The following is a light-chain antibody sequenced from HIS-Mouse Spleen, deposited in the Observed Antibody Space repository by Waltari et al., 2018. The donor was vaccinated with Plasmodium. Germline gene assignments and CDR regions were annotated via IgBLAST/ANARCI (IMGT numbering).Light chain of an antibody. V-gene: IGLV3-25*03. CDR2: KDS. CDR3: QSADSSGTPNWV. J-gene: IGLJ3*02. Sequence: SYELTQPPSVSVSPGQTARITCSGDALPKQYAYWYQQKPGQAPVLGIYKDSERPSGIPEGFSGSSSGTTVTLTISGVQAEDEADYYCQSADSSGTPNWVFGGGTKLTVL. CDR1: ALPKQY.